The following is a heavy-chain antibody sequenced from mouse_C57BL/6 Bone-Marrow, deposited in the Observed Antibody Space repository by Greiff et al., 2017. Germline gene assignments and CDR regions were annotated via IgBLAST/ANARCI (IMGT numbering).Heavy chain of an antibody. CDR3: ARQLGQGNAMDY. CDR2: ISNGGGST. CDR1: GFTFSDYY. J-gene: IGHJ4*01. V-gene: IGHV5-12*01. D-gene: IGHD4-1*01. Sequence: EVKVEESGGGLVQPGGSLKLSCAASGFTFSDYYMYWVRQTPEKRLEWVAYISNGGGSTYYPDTVKGRFTISRDNAKNTLYLQMSRLKSEDTAMYYCARQLGQGNAMDYWGQGTSVTVSS.